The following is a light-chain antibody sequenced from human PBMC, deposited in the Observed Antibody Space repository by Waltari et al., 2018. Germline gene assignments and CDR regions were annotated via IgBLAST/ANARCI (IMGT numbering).Light chain of an antibody. V-gene: IGLV3-19*01. CDR2: GKN. CDR3: NSRDSSGNHLV. Sequence: SSELTQDPAVSVALGQTVRITCQGDSLRSYCASGDQQKPEKAPVLVIYGKNNRPSGIPDRFSGSSSGNTASLTITGAQAEDEADYYCNSRDSSGNHLVFGGGTKLTVL. CDR1: SLRSYC. J-gene: IGLJ3*02.